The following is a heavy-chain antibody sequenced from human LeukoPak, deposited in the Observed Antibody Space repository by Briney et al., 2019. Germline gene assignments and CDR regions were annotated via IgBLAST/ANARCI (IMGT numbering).Heavy chain of an antibody. V-gene: IGHV3-23*01. J-gene: IGHJ4*02. CDR3: AKSATGTYFSD. D-gene: IGHD3-10*01. CDR1: GFTFSNYA. Sequence: GGSLRLSCAASGFTFSNYAMSWVSQAPGKGLEWVSTITAGGGVTYFADSVKGRFTISRDNSKNTLYLQMNSLRAEDTAVYYCAKSATGTYFSDWGQGTLVTVSS. CDR2: ITAGGGVT.